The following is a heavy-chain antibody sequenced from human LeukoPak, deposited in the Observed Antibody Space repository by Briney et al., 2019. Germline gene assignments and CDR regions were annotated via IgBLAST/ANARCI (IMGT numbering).Heavy chain of an antibody. CDR2: LRGDGET. J-gene: IGHJ4*02. CDR3: ARASWISSSDAVC. V-gene: IGHV3-23*01. D-gene: IGHD2/OR15-2a*01. CDR1: GFIFSIYA. Sequence: PGGSLRLSCAASGFIFSIYAMSWVRGGPARGLEWGSSLRGDGETFYAASAKGRFTLSRDDSRNTVYLHQNNLRVEDTAVDYCARASWISSSDAVCWGQGTLVTVSS.